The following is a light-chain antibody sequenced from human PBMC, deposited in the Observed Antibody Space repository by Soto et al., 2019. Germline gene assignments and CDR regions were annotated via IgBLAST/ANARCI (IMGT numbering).Light chain of an antibody. J-gene: IGKJ3*01. Sequence: DIVLTQSPGTLSLSAGERATVSCRASQNVRNTYLAWYQQKAGQAPRLLIYAASSRATGIPDRFSGSGSGTDFTLTITGLEPEDFAVYYCQQYGSSPDLITFGPGTKVDTK. V-gene: IGKV3-20*01. CDR2: AAS. CDR1: QNVRNTY. CDR3: QQYGSSPDLIT.